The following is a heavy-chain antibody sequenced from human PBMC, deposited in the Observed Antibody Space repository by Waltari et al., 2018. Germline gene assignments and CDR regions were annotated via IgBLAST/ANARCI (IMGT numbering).Heavy chain of an antibody. J-gene: IGHJ6*02. CDR1: DGSFSGYF. D-gene: IGHD3-10*01. Sequence: QVQLQQWGAGLLKPSETLSLTCAVYDGSFSGYFWSWIRQSPGKGLEWIGQINRDGRNIYNPPLTSRVAMSVDTLKSQISLRRTSVTAADAAVYYCARVGDYHGSGRFGLDVWGQGTRVTVSS. CDR3: ARVGDYHGSGRFGLDV. CDR2: INRDGRN. V-gene: IGHV4-34*01.